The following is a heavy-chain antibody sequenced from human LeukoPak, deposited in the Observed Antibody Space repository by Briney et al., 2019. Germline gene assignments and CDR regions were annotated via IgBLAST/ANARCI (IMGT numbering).Heavy chain of an antibody. CDR1: GYTFTGYY. CDR2: INPNSGGT. V-gene: IGHV1-2*02. D-gene: IGHD3-9*01. J-gene: IGHJ4*02. Sequence: ASVKVSCKASGYTFTGYYMHWVRQAPGQGLEWMGWINPNSGGTNYAQKFQGRVTMTRDTSISTAYMKLSRLRSDDTAVYYCARGYYDILTAEKLYFDYWGQGTLVTVSS. CDR3: ARGYYDILTAEKLYFDY.